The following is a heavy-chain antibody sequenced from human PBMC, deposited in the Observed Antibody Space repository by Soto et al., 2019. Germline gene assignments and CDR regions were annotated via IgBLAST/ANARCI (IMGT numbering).Heavy chain of an antibody. CDR3: ARGSDYVGWFDP. CDR2: IDYTANT. CDR1: GGSVTSSSYS. J-gene: IGHJ5*02. V-gene: IGHV4-39*07. D-gene: IGHD4-17*01. Sequence: PSETLSLTCTVSGGSVTSSSYSWAWIRQPPGKGLEWIGTIDYTANTYYNPSLKSRVTISVDTSKNQFSLKLSSVTAADTAVYYCARGSDYVGWFDPWGQGTLVTVSS.